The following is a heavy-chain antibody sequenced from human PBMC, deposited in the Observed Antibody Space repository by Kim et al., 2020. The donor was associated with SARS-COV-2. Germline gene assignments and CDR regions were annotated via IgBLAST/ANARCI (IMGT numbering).Heavy chain of an antibody. CDR2: IVVGSGNT. Sequence: SVKVSCKASGFTFTSSAMHWVRQARGQRLEWIGWIVVGSGNTNYAQKFQERVTITRDMSTSTAYMELSSLRSEDTAVYYCAANSLPYYYDSSGYFSLDYWGQGTLVTVSS. V-gene: IGHV1-58*02. J-gene: IGHJ4*02. CDR1: GFTFTSSA. CDR3: AANSLPYYYDSSGYFSLDY. D-gene: IGHD3-22*01.